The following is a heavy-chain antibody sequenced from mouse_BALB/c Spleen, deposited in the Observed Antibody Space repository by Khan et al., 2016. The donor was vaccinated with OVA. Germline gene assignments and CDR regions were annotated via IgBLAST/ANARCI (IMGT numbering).Heavy chain of an antibody. CDR3: TRNRNGYFNF. CDR1: GFSLTTYG. V-gene: IGHV2-2*02. Sequence: QVQLKQSGPGLVQPSQSLSITCTVSGFSLTTYGVHWVRQSPGKGLEWLGVIWSGGITDYNATFISRLSISKDISKSQVFFKMNSLQANDTAIYXCTRNRNGYFNFWCQGTALTVSS. J-gene: IGHJ2*01. CDR2: IWSGGIT. D-gene: IGHD2-2*01.